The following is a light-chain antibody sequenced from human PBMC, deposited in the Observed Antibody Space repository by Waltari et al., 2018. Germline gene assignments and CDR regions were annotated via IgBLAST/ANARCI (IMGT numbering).Light chain of an antibody. Sequence: DIQLNQSPSSLSASLRDRVTITCQASQDIGNYLSWFQQKPGKAPKLLIYDASNLETWVPSRFSGSGSGTHFTFTISSLQPEDVATYYCQQYNNVPLTFGGGTRVEIK. CDR2: DAS. CDR3: QQYNNVPLT. CDR1: QDIGNY. V-gene: IGKV1-33*01. J-gene: IGKJ4*01.